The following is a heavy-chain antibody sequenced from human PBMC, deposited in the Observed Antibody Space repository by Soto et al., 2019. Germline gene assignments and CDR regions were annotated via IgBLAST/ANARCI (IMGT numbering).Heavy chain of an antibody. D-gene: IGHD6-6*01. CDR2: IYSGGST. CDR3: GTSSRKDYHFAMDV. CDR1: GFSVSSSD. J-gene: IGHJ6*02. V-gene: IGHV3-53*01. Sequence: HPGGSLRLSCAASGFSVSSSDMSWVRQVPGEGLEWVSVIYSGGSTHDADYVKGRFSVSRDTSKNTVDLQMNSLRVDDTAVYYCGTSSRKDYHFAMDVWGQGTAVTVSS.